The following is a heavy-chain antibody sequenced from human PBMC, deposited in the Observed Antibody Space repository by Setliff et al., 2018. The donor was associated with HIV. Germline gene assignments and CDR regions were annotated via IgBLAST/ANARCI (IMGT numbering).Heavy chain of an antibody. CDR1: GFTFDRFW. CDR2: VNRDGSST. J-gene: IGHJ5*02. CDR3: AKDMSTDWYTVSGFDL. Sequence: GSLRLSCAASGFTFDRFWMHWVRQAPGKGLVWVSRVNRDGSSTTYADSVKDRFTISRDNAKNTLYLQMNSLRPEDTALYYCAKDMSTDWYTVSGFDLWGQGTLVTVSS. D-gene: IGHD3-9*01. V-gene: IGHV3-74*01.